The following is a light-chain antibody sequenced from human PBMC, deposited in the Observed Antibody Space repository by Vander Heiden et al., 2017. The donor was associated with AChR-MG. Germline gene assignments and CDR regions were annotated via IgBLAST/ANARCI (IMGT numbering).Light chain of an antibody. CDR1: SSNIGSNI. Sequence: QSVLTQPPSASGTPGQMVTISCSGSSSNIGSNIVNWYQQLPGTAPKLLIYSNDQRPSGVPDRFSGSKSGTSASLAISGLQSEDEADYYCAAWDDSLNGLFGGGTRLTVL. V-gene: IGLV1-44*01. CDR2: SND. J-gene: IGLJ2*01. CDR3: AAWDDSLNGL.